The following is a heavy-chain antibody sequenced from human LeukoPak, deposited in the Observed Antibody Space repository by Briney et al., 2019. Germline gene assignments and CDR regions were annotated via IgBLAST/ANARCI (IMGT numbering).Heavy chain of an antibody. CDR2: ISAYNGNT. D-gene: IGHD4-11*01. V-gene: IGHV1-18*01. J-gene: IGHJ4*02. CDR1: GGTFSSYA. CDR3: AREGGYSNYLDY. Sequence: ASVKVSCNASGGTFSSYAISWVRHAPGQGLEWMGWISAYNGNTNYAQKLQGRVTMTTDTSTSTAYMELRSLRSDDTAVYYCAREGGYSNYLDYWGQGTLVTVSS.